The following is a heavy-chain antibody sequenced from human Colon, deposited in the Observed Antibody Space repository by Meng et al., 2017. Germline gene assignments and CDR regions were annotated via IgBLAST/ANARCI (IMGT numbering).Heavy chain of an antibody. CDR2: ISATSRDI. D-gene: IGHD1-14*01. J-gene: IGHJ4*02. CDR1: GITFRSYC. Sequence: GESLKISCAVSGITFRSYCMHWVRQAPGKGLEWISAISATSRDIYYTDSVKGRITISRDNAKNSLYLQMDSLRADDAAVYYCARVYNAGLDYWGQGTLVTVSS. V-gene: IGHV3-21*01. CDR3: ARVYNAGLDY.